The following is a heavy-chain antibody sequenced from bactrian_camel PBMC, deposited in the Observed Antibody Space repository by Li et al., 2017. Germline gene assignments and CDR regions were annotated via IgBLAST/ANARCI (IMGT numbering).Heavy chain of an antibody. D-gene: IGHD2*01. CDR2: RYTGGDST. Sequence: HVQLVESGGGTAQAGGSLRLSCEVSGYIYRTNCLAWFRQAPGKEREGVAVRYTGGDSTYYADSVKGRFTISQDNAKNTVYLQMKVNPSYLYVTLLIGARGPRSPSP. J-gene: IGHJ6*01. V-gene: IGHV3S54*01. CDR1: GYIYRTNC.